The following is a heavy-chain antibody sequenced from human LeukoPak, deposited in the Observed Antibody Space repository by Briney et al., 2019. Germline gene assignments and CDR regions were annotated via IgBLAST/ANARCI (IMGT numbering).Heavy chain of an antibody. CDR1: GYTFTSYG. D-gene: IGHD3-22*01. CDR3: ARWLDGGMIAVGPYDY. J-gene: IGHJ4*02. Sequence: GASVKVSCKASGYTFTSYGISWVRQAPGQGLEWMGWISAYNGNTNYAQKLQGRVTMTTDTSTSTAYMELRSLRSDDTAVYYCARWLDGGMIAVGPYDYWGQGTLVTVSS. V-gene: IGHV1-18*01. CDR2: ISAYNGNT.